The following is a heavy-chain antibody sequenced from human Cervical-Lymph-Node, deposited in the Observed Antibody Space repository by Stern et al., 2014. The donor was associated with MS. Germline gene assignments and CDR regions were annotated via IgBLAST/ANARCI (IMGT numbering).Heavy chain of an antibody. D-gene: IGHD3-16*02. CDR2: IDPGSSAT. Sequence: QVQLVQSGAEVKKPGASVKVSCKASGYRFSTFYLHWLRQAPGQGLQWIGRIDPGSSATNSSQTFQGRLTMARDRSITAAYLELSGLRSDDTAVYYCARIYCSGDECYHSFDSWGQGTLVTVSS. V-gene: IGHV1-2*06. CDR3: ARIYCSGDECYHSFDS. J-gene: IGHJ4*02. CDR1: GYRFSTFY.